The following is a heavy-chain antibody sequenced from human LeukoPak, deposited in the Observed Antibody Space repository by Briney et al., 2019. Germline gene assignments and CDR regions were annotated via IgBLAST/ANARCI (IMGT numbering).Heavy chain of an antibody. Sequence: SETLSLTCTVSGGSISSGGYYWSWIRQPPGKGLEWIGYIYHSGSTYYNPSLKSRVTISVDRSKNQFSLKLSSVTAADTAVYYCAREWGGRAAAGSAPDYWGQGTLVTVSS. J-gene: IGHJ4*02. CDR2: IYHSGST. V-gene: IGHV4-30-2*01. D-gene: IGHD6-13*01. CDR1: GGSISSGGYY. CDR3: AREWGGRAAAGSAPDY.